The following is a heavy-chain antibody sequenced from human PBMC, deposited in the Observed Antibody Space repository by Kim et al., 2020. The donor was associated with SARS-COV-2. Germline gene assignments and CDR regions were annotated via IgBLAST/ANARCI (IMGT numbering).Heavy chain of an antibody. V-gene: IGHV3-7*01. J-gene: IGHJ4*02. CDR3: AVASRAPFDY. Sequence: GGSLRLSCVASGFTFSTCWMNWVRQVPGKGLEWVANIKEDGHEKYYVDSVKGRFTISRDNAKKSLYLQMNSLRVEDTAVYYCAVASRAPFDYCGQGILVTVSS. CDR2: IKEDGHEK. CDR1: GFTFSTCW.